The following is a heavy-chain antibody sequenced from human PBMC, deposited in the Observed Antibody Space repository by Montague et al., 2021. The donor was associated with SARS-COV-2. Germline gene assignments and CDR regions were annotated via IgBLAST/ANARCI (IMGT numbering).Heavy chain of an antibody. J-gene: IGHJ4*02. CDR3: ASERVYGLGSYYNPFLVVGY. V-gene: IGHV4-39*01. CDR1: GGSISSSSYY. D-gene: IGHD3-10*01. Sequence: SETLSLTCTVSGGSISSSSYYWGWIRQRPGKGLEWIGSIYYSGSTYYTLSIQSRVTISGATSENQFSLKLNSVTAADTAVYYCASERVYGLGSYYNPFLVVGYWGQGTLVTVSS. CDR2: IYYSGST.